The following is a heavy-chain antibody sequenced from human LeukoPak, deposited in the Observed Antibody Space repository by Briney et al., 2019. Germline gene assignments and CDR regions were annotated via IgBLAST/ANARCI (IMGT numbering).Heavy chain of an antibody. D-gene: IGHD3-3*01. V-gene: IGHV3-64*01. J-gene: IGHJ6*02. CDR3: VRAHSIHNYHYGIDV. CDR2: ISGNGISP. CDR1: GFTFSDFA. Sequence: GGSLRLSCAASGFTFSDFAVHWLRQAPGKGLEYVSTISGNGISPYYANSVKGRFTISRDNSKNTLYLQMGSLRADDTAVYYCVRAHSIHNYHYGIDVWGHGTTVTVSS.